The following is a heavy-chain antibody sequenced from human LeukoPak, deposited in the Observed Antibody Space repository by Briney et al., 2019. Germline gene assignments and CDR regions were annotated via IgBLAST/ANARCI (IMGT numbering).Heavy chain of an antibody. CDR1: GYTFTNYG. J-gene: IGHJ4*02. D-gene: IGHD3-10*01. V-gene: IGHV1-18*01. CDR3: ARALLGLGELTPFDY. CDR2: ISGYNGNT. Sequence: ASVKVSCKASGYTFTNYGIRWVRQAPGQGLEWMGWISGYNGNTKYAQKLQGRVTMTTDTSTGTAYMELRSLRSDDTAVYYCARALLGLGELTPFDYWGQGTLVTVSS.